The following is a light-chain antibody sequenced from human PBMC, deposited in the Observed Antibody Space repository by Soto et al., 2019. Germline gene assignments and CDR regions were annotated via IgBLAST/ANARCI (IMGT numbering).Light chain of an antibody. CDR3: QQYDGLQIT. CDR1: QDITNY. Sequence: DIQMTQSPSSLSASVGDRVTITCQASQDITNYLNWYQWKPGKAPKLLIYDASNLETGVPSRFSGSGSGTDFAFTIASLQPEDIATYYCQQYDGLQITLGQWTRLDIK. CDR2: DAS. V-gene: IGKV1-33*01. J-gene: IGKJ5*01.